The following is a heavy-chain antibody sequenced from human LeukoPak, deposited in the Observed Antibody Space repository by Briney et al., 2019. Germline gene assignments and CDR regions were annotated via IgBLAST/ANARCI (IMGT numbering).Heavy chain of an antibody. CDR3: AKEFVPAAILSYYYMDV. Sequence: GGSLRLSCVASGFTFSTYAMSWVRQAPGKGLEWDSAISGSGGSTHYAESVKGRFTISRDNHKNTLYLQMNSLRAEDTAVYYCAKEFVPAAILSYYYMDVWGRGTTVTVSS. D-gene: IGHD2-2*01. V-gene: IGHV3-23*01. CDR1: GFTFSTYA. CDR2: ISGSGGST. J-gene: IGHJ6*03.